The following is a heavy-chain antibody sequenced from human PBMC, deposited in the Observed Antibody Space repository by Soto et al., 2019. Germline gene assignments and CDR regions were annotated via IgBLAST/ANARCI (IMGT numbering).Heavy chain of an antibody. Sequence: GVLRLSCGXSGFTFSSYSMNWVRPAPGKGLEWVSFISSSGSDIYYAESVKGRFSISRDNAKNSLFLQMNSLRAEDTAVYYCARDIGVLRDYWGQGTLVTVSS. CDR2: ISSSGSDI. CDR3: ARDIGVLRDY. CDR1: GFTFSSYS. J-gene: IGHJ4*02. V-gene: IGHV3-48*01. D-gene: IGHD3-10*01.